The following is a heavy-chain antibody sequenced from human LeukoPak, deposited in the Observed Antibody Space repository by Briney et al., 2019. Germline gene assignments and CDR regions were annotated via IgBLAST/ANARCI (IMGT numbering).Heavy chain of an antibody. CDR2: IKSKTDGGTT. CDR1: GFTFSSYG. D-gene: IGHD6-19*01. Sequence: PGRSLRLSCAASGFTFSSYGMHWVRQAPGKGLEWVGRIKSKTDGGTTDYAAPVKGRFTISRDDSKNTLYLQMNSLKTEDTAVYYCTTDRGSGWLGNHFDSWGQGTLVTVSS. V-gene: IGHV3-15*01. CDR3: TTDRGSGWLGNHFDS. J-gene: IGHJ4*02.